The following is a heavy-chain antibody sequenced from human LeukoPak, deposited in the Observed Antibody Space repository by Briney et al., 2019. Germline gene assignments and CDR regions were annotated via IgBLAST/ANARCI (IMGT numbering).Heavy chain of an antibody. CDR2: INTDGSST. CDR1: GFTFSSYW. D-gene: IGHD4-23*01. V-gene: IGHV3-74*01. J-gene: IGHJ4*02. CDR3: ARGRDGGNPDYFDY. Sequence: GGSLRLSCAASGFTFSSYWMHWVRQAPGKGLVWVSRINTDGSSTSYADSVKGRFTISRDNAKNTLYLQMNSLRAEDTAVYYCARGRDGGNPDYFDYWGQGTLVTVSS.